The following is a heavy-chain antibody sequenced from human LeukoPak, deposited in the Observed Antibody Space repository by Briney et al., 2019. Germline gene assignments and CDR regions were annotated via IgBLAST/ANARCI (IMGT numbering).Heavy chain of an antibody. J-gene: IGHJ3*02. Sequence: QPGGSLRLSCAASGFTFSSYTMHWVRQAPGKGLEYVSAISASGRNTYYANSVKGRFTISRDKPKNTLYLQMGSLRAEDKAVYYCARVGDDDAFDIWGQGTMVTVSS. CDR3: ARVGDDDAFDI. CDR2: ISASGRNT. CDR1: GFTFSSYT. D-gene: IGHD4-17*01. V-gene: IGHV3-64*01.